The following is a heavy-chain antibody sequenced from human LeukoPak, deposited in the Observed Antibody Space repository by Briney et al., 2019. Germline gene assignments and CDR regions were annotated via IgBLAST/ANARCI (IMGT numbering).Heavy chain of an antibody. CDR2: ISKDGSDT. J-gene: IGHJ4*02. D-gene: IGHD3-3*01. Sequence: PGGSLRLSCAASGFTFSSYAMFWVRQAPGKGLEWVTIISKDGSDTFYADSVRGRFTISRDNFKNMLYLQLNSLTTEDTALYYCARDFWCPPGNWGQGPWVTVS. V-gene: IGHV3-30-3*01. CDR1: GFTFSSYA. CDR3: ARDFWCPPGN.